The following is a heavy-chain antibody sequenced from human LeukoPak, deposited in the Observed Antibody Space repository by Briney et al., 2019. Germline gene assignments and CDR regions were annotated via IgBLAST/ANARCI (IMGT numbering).Heavy chain of an antibody. CDR3: XXDXRXSAXDPDEXXYFXP. CDR1: GGSISSYY. V-gene: IGHV4-59*01. J-gene: IGHJ5*02. Sequence: XTLXXTXTVPGGSISSYYWSWIRQTPGKGLEWLGYIYYSVTTNYNPSLKSRVNIYVEACKNQISLRITSIEGGEKAVYCCXXDXRXSAXDPDEXXYFXPWGQGTLVTVSS. CDR2: IYYSVTT. D-gene: IGHD5-12*01.